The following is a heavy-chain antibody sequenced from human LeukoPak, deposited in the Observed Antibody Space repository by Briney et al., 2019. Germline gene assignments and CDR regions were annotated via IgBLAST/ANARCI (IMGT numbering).Heavy chain of an antibody. CDR3: ARRRDSGSLQHFDY. CDR2: ISSSGTTI. Sequence: GGSLRLSCAASGFTFSDYYMSWIREAPGKGREGVSYISSSGTTIYYADSVKGRFTISSDNAKNSLYLQMNSLRAEDTAVYYCARRRDSGSLQHFDYWGQGTLVTVSS. J-gene: IGHJ4*02. CDR1: GFTFSDYY. V-gene: IGHV3-11*01. D-gene: IGHD1-26*01.